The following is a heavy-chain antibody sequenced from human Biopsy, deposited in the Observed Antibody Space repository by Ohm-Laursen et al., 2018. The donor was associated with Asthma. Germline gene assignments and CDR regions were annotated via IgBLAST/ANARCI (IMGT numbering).Heavy chain of an antibody. D-gene: IGHD3-16*01. V-gene: IGHV4-30-4*02. J-gene: IGHJ4*02. CDR1: GGSISSGAYY. CDR2: IYYIGST. Sequence: PSDTLSLTWTVSGGSISSGAYYWSWVRQPPGKGLEWIGYIYYIGSTYYNPSLKSRVAIPLDTSKNQFSLKLSSVTAADTAVYFCARRGGVRRYFDYWGQGTLVTVSS. CDR3: ARRGGVRRYFDY.